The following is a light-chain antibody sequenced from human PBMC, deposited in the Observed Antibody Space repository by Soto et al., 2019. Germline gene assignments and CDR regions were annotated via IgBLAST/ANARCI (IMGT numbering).Light chain of an antibody. CDR2: GAS. V-gene: IGKV1-12*01. CDR3: QQANSFPIT. Sequence: DIQMTQYPPSVSASVGDRVTITCRASQDVGKWLAWYQQKPGKAPTLLIHGASSLQSGVPPRYSGSGYGTDFTLTISSLQPEDFATYYCQQANSFPITFGQGTKVDIK. J-gene: IGKJ1*01. CDR1: QDVGKW.